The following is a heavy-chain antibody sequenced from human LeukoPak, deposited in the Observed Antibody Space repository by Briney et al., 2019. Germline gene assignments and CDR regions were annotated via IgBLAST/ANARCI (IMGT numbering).Heavy chain of an antibody. J-gene: IGHJ4*02. D-gene: IGHD6-19*01. CDR2: IKPDSGSS. CDR1: GYTFTAYY. CDR3: ARARVPIAVAGLYYFDY. Sequence: ASVKVSCKASGYTFTAYYIHWLRQAPGQGPEWMGWIKPDSGSSHYAQKFQGRATMTRDTSSSSAYMDLTRLKSDDTAVYYCARARVPIAVAGLYYFDYWGQGALVTVSS. V-gene: IGHV1-2*02.